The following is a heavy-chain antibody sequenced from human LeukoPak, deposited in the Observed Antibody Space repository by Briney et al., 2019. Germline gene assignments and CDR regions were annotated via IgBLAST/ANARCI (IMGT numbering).Heavy chain of an antibody. Sequence: GGSLRLSCAASGFTFSSYAMSWVRQAPGKGLEWVSAISGSGGSTYYADSVKGRFTISRDNSKNTLSLQMNTLRTDDTAVYYCAKGRALEVVAAFNYWGQGTVVTVSS. V-gene: IGHV3-23*01. CDR3: AKGRALEVVAAFNY. CDR1: GFTFSSYA. J-gene: IGHJ4*02. D-gene: IGHD2-15*01. CDR2: ISGSGGST.